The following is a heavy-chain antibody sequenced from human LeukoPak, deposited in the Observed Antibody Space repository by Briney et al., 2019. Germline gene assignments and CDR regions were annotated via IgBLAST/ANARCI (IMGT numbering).Heavy chain of an antibody. Sequence: GGSLRLSCAASGFTFSSYSMNWVRQAPGKGLEWVSYIRSSSSTIYYADSVKGRFTISRDNAKNSLYLQMNSLRAEDTAVYYCARLGRGSYYDALDLYYYMDVWGKGTTVTVSS. CDR3: ARLGRGSYYDALDLYYYMDV. CDR1: GFTFSSYS. CDR2: IRSSSSTI. J-gene: IGHJ6*03. V-gene: IGHV3-48*04. D-gene: IGHD1-26*01.